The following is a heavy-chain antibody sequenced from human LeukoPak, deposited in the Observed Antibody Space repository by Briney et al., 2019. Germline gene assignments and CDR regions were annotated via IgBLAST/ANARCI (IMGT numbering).Heavy chain of an antibody. V-gene: IGHV4-38-2*02. CDR2: IYHSGTT. Sequence: SETLSLTCTVSGYFISSGYYWGWIRQPPGKGLEWIGSIYHSGTTYYNPSLRSRVTISVDTSKNQFSLKLSSVTAADTAVYYCARDQPYTDVWGKGTTVTVFS. J-gene: IGHJ6*03. CDR1: GYFISSGYY. CDR3: ARDQPYTDV.